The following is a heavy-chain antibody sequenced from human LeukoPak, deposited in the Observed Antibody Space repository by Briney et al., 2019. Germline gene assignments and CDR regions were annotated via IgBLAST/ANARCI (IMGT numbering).Heavy chain of an antibody. V-gene: IGHV3-7*01. CDR3: ARDPLWFGSALPYEH. CDR2: IKQDGSEK. D-gene: IGHD3-10*01. Sequence: GGSLRLSCAASGFTFSGYWMSWVRQAPGKGLEWVANIKQDGSEKYYVDSVKGRFAISRDNAKNSLYLQMNSLRAEDTAVYYCARDPLWFGSALPYEHWGQGTLVTVSS. J-gene: IGHJ4*02. CDR1: GFTFSGYW.